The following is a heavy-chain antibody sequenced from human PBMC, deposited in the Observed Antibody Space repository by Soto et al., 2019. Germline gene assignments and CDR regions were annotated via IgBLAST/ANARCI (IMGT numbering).Heavy chain of an antibody. CDR2: ISHGGSA. Sequence: PWETLSLTCAVYGGSLSGYLWSWVRQTPGKRLEWIGDISHGGSANYNPSLKSRVTFSLDPSKNQFSLKLNSIIAADTAIYYCARYSSSWSKYLQLWGRGSLVTVS. V-gene: IGHV4-34*01. CDR1: GGSLSGYL. D-gene: IGHD6-13*01. J-gene: IGHJ1*01. CDR3: ARYSSSWSKYLQL.